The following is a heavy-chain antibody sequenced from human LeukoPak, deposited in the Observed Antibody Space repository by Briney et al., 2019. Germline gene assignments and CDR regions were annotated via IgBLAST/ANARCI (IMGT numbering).Heavy chain of an antibody. Sequence: PGRSLRLSCAASGFTFSSYGMSWVRQAPGKGLEWVSAISGGGGSTYYADSVKGRFTISRDNSKNTLYLQMNSLRAEDTAVYYCARTHWGSSGYWYYFDYWGQGTLVTVSS. CDR3: ARTHWGSSGYWYYFDY. CDR1: GFTFSSYG. CDR2: ISGGGGST. V-gene: IGHV3-23*01. D-gene: IGHD3-22*01. J-gene: IGHJ4*02.